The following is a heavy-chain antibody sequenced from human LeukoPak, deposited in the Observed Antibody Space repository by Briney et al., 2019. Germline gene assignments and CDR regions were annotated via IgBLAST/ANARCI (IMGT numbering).Heavy chain of an antibody. J-gene: IGHJ4*02. Sequence: GGSLRLSCAASGFTFDDYGMSWVRQAPGKGLEWVSGINWNGGSTGYADSVKGRFTISRDNAKNSLYLQMNSLRAEDTALYYCAIEPYYYDSSGYYLDHWGQGTLVTVSP. CDR1: GFTFDDYG. CDR3: AIEPYYYDSSGYYLDH. D-gene: IGHD3-22*01. CDR2: INWNGGST. V-gene: IGHV3-20*04.